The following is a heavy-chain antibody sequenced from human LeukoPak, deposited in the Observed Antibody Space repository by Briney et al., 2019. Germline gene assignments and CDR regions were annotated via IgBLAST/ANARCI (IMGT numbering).Heavy chain of an antibody. CDR1: GYSISSGYY. D-gene: IGHD3-22*01. CDR3: ARDFQSVGYYYDSSGYSNWFDP. J-gene: IGHJ5*02. Sequence: PSETLSLTCTVSGYSISSGYYWGWIRQPPGKGLEWIGSIYHSGSTYYNPSLKSRVTISVDTSKNQFSLKLSSVTAADTAVYYCARDFQSVGYYYDSSGYSNWFDPWGQGTLVTVSS. V-gene: IGHV4-38-2*02. CDR2: IYHSGST.